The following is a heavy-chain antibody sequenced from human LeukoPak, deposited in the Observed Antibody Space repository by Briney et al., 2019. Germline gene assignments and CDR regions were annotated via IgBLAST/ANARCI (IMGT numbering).Heavy chain of an antibody. D-gene: IGHD5/OR15-5a*01. J-gene: IGHJ4*02. CDR2: INHSGST. V-gene: IGHV4-34*01. Sequence: SETLSLTCAVYGGSFSGYYWSWIRQPPGKGLEWIGEINHSGSTNYNPSLKSRVTISVDTSKNQFSLKLSSVTAADTAVYYCARGGIRVSGIDEIDYWGQGTLVTVSS. CDR1: GGSFSGYY. CDR3: ARGGIRVSGIDEIDY.